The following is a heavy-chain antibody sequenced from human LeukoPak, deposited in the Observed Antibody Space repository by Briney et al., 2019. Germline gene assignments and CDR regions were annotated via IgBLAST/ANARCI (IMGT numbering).Heavy chain of an antibody. D-gene: IGHD6-19*01. CDR2: IYSGGST. Sequence: GGSLRLSCAASGFTVSSNYMSWVRQAPGKGLEWVSVIYSGGSTYYADSVKGRFTISRDNSKKTLYLQMNSLRAEDTAVYYCAKDRDSSGWYGCFDYWGQGTLITVSS. J-gene: IGHJ4*02. V-gene: IGHV3-53*01. CDR1: GFTVSSNY. CDR3: AKDRDSSGWYGCFDY.